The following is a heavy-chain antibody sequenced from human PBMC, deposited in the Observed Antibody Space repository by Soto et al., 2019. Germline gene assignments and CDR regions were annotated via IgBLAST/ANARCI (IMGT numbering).Heavy chain of an antibody. V-gene: IGHV4-39*01. Sequence: SETLSLTCTVSGGSISSSSYYWGWIRQPPGKGLEWIGSTYYSGSIYYNPSLKSRVTISVDTSKNQFSLKLSSVTAADTAVYYCARSSHSSSWPFDYWGQGTLVTVSS. CDR2: TYYSGSI. D-gene: IGHD6-13*01. CDR3: ARSSHSSSWPFDY. J-gene: IGHJ4*02. CDR1: GGSISSSSYY.